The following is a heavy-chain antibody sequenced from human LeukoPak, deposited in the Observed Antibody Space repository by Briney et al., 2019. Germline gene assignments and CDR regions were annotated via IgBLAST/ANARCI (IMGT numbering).Heavy chain of an antibody. V-gene: IGHV3-33*08. J-gene: IGHJ4*02. D-gene: IGHD3-10*01. CDR2: IRYDGSDK. CDR1: GFTFSSYG. Sequence: GRSLRLSCAASGFTFSSYGMHWVRQAPGKGLEWVAFIRYDGSDKYYADSVRGRFTISRDNSKNTLYLQMNSLRVEDTAVYYCARVGGHWGQGTLVTVSS. CDR3: ARVGGH.